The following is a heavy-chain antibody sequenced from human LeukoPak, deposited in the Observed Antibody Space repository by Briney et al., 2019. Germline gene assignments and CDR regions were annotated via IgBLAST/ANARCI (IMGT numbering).Heavy chain of an antibody. CDR1: GYSISSGYY. CDR2: IYHSGST. V-gene: IGHV4-38-2*02. Sequence: PSETLSLTCTVSGYSISSGYYWGWIRQPPGKGLEWIGSIYHSGSTYYNPSLKSRVTISVDTSKNQFSLKLSSVTAADTAVYYCARGQQWLPHFDYWGQGTLVTVSS. D-gene: IGHD6-19*01. CDR3: ARGQQWLPHFDY. J-gene: IGHJ4*02.